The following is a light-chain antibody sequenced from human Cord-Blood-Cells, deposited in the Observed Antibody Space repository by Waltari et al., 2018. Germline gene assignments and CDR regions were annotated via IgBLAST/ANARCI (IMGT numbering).Light chain of an antibody. CDR3: QQYYSTPYT. J-gene: IGKJ2*01. V-gene: IGKV4-1*01. CDR2: WAS. CDR1: QSVLYSPNNKNY. Sequence: DIVMTQSPDSLAVSLGERATLNCKSSQSVLYSPNNKNYLAWSQQKPGQPPKLLIYWASTRESGVPDRFSGSGSGTDFTLTISSLQAEDVAVYYCQQYYSTPYTFGQGTKLEIK.